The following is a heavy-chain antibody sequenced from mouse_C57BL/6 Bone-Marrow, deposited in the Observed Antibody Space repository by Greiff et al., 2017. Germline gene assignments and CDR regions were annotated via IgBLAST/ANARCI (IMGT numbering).Heavy chain of an antibody. CDR1: GYTFTDYE. CDR3: TRGYFDY. Sequence: VQLQQSGAELVRPGASVTLSCKASGYTFTDYEMHWVKQTPVHGLEWIGAIDPETGGTAYNQKFKGKAILTADKSSSTAYMKLRSLTSEDSAVYYCTRGYFDYWGQGTTLTVSS. V-gene: IGHV1-15*01. CDR2: IDPETGGT. J-gene: IGHJ2*01.